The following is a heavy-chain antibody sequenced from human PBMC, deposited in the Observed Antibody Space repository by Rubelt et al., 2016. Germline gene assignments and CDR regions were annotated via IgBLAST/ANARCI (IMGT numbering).Heavy chain of an antibody. Sequence: GAGLLKPSETLSLTCAVYGRSFSGYYWSWIRQPPGKGLEWIGEINHSGSTNYNPSLKSRVTISVDTSKNQFSLKLSSVTAADTAVYYCASENEYDDSSGYSDYWGQGTLVTVSS. CDR3: ASENEYDDSSGYSDY. D-gene: IGHD3-22*01. V-gene: IGHV4-34*01. CDR1: GRSFSGYY. J-gene: IGHJ4*02. CDR2: INHSGST.